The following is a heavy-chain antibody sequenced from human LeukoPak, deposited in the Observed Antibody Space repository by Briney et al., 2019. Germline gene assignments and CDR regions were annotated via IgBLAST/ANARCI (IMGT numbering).Heavy chain of an antibody. D-gene: IGHD1-26*01. CDR2: IYASGST. V-gene: IGHV4-30-4*08. Sequence: SQTLSLXCTVSGGSITSGDYYWNWIRQPPGKGLEWIGYIYASGSTYYNPSLKSRVTISVDTSKNQFSLKLSSVTAADTAVYYCASPESGSYGFDYWGQGTLVTVSS. CDR1: GGSITSGDYY. J-gene: IGHJ4*02. CDR3: ASPESGSYGFDY.